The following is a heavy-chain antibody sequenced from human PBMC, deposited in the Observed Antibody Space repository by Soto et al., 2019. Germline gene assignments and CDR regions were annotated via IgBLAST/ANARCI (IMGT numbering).Heavy chain of an antibody. CDR3: ARDRAMPDSSGYYYPYYFDY. CDR1: GFTFSSYG. J-gene: IGHJ4*02. CDR2: IWYDGSNK. D-gene: IGHD3-22*01. Sequence: QVQLVESGGGVVQPGRSLRLSCAASGFTFSSYGMHWVRQAPGKGLEWVAVIWYDGSNKYYADSVKGRFTISRDNSKNTLYLQMNSLRAEDTAVYYCARDRAMPDSSGYYYPYYFDYWGQGTLVTVSS. V-gene: IGHV3-30*19.